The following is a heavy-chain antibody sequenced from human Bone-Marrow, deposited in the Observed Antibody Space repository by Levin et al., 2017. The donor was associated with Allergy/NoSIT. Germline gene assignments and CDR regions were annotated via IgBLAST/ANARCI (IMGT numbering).Heavy chain of an antibody. J-gene: IGHJ4*01. CDR2: MYPNSDNA. D-gene: IGHD4-17*01. CDR3: ARGELGSDYLFDY. V-gene: IGHV1-8*01. CDR1: GYTFTSFD. Sequence: PGASVKVSCKTSGYTFTSFDINWVRQATGQGLEWMGWMYPNSDNAGYAQKFQGRVTMTRNTPISTAYMELSSLRYEDRAIYYCARGELGSDYLFDYWGHGTLVTVSS.